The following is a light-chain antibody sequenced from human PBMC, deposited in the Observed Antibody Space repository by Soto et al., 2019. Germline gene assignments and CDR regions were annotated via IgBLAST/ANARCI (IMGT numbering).Light chain of an antibody. CDR2: EVT. CDR1: SSDVGYYNY. J-gene: IGLJ1*01. CDR3: SSYTSNTNYV. Sequence: QSVLTEPASVSGSPGQSITISYTGTSSDVGYYNYVSWYQQHPGKAPKLMIYEVTNRPSGVSNRFSGSKSGNTASLTISGLQAEDEADYYCSSYTSNTNYVFGTGPKVTVL. V-gene: IGLV2-14*01.